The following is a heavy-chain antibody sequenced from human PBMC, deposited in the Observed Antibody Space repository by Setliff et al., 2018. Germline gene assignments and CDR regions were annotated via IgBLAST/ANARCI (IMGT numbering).Heavy chain of an antibody. J-gene: IGHJ5*02. CDR1: AYTFTGYY. Sequence: ASVKVSCKASAYTFTGYYMHWVRQAPGQGLEWMGRINPNSGGTNYAQKFQGRVTMTRDTSISTAYMELSRLRSDDTAVYYCARVRSSSWLVVNWFDPWGQGTLVTVSS. D-gene: IGHD6-13*01. CDR3: ARVRSSSWLVVNWFDP. CDR2: INPNSGGT. V-gene: IGHV1-2*06.